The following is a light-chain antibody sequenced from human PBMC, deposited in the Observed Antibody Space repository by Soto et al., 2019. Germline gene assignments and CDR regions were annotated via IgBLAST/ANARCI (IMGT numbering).Light chain of an antibody. Sequence: EIVMTQSPATLSVSPGERATLSCRASQSVSSNLAWYQQKPGQAPRLLIYDASTRATGIPARFSGSGSGTEFTLTISSLQSEDFAVYYCKQYNNWPFTFGGGTKVEIK. CDR2: DAS. CDR3: KQYNNWPFT. V-gene: IGKV3-15*01. J-gene: IGKJ4*01. CDR1: QSVSSN.